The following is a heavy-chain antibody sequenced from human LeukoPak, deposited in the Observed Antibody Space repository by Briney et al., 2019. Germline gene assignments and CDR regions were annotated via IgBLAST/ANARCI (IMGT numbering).Heavy chain of an antibody. V-gene: IGHV1-24*01. J-gene: IGHJ4*02. CDR1: GYTLTELS. D-gene: IGHD3-22*01. Sequence: ASVKVSCKVSGYTLTELSMHWVRQAPGKGLEWMGGFDPEDGETIYAQKFQGRVTMTEDTSTDTAYMELSSLRSEDTAVYYCATTYDTSQGPFFDYWGQGTLVTVSS. CDR3: ATTYDTSQGPFFDY. CDR2: FDPEDGET.